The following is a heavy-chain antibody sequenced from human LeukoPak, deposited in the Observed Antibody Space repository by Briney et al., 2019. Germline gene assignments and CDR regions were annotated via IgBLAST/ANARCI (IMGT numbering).Heavy chain of an antibody. CDR2: INTNTGNP. J-gene: IGHJ3*02. CDR3: ARDRSGYYEDAFDI. V-gene: IGHV7-4-1*02. CDR1: GYTFTSYG. D-gene: IGHD3-22*01. Sequence: ASVKVSCKASGYTFTSYGISWVRQAPGQGLEWMGWINTNTGNPPYAQGFTGRFVFSLDTSVSTAYLQISSLKAEDTAVYYCARDRSGYYEDAFDIWGQGTMVTVSS.